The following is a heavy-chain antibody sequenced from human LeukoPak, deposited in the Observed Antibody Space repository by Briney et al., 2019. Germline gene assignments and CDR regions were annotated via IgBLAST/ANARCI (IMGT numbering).Heavy chain of an antibody. CDR1: GFTFSNAW. CDR3: TTDLSAVAGTFDY. Sequence: GGSLRLSCAASGFTFSNAWMSWVRQAPGTGLGWVGRIKSNSDGGTTDYAAPVRGRFTISRDDSRNTLYLQMNSLKSEDTAVYYCTTDLSAVAGTFDYWGQGTLVTVSS. V-gene: IGHV3-15*01. J-gene: IGHJ4*02. D-gene: IGHD6-19*01. CDR2: IKSNSDGGTT.